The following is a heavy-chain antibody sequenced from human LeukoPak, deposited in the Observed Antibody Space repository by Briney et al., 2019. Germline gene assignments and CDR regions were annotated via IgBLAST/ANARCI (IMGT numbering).Heavy chain of an antibody. CDR2: INHSGST. CDR3: ARHSPLKAGSYPPPHFDY. D-gene: IGHD3-10*01. CDR1: GGSFSGYY. J-gene: IGHJ4*02. V-gene: IGHV4-34*01. Sequence: PSETLSLTCAVYGGSFSGYYWSWIRQPPGKGLEWIGEINHSGSTNYNPSLKSRVTISVDTSKNQFSLKLSSVTAADTAVYYCARHSPLKAGSYPPPHFDYWGQGTLVTVSS.